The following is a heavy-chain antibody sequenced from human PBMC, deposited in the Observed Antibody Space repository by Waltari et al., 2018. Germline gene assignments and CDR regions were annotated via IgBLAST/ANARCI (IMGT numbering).Heavy chain of an antibody. J-gene: IGHJ6*02. Sequence: QVQLVESGGGVVQPGRSLRLSCAASGITFSSYAMHWVRQAPGKGLEWVAVISYDGSNKDYADSVKGRFTISRDNSKNTLYLQMNILRAEDTAVYYCARAGKGQLWYDYGMDVWGQGTTVTVSS. CDR2: ISYDGSNK. V-gene: IGHV3-30-3*01. CDR3: ARAGKGQLWYDYGMDV. D-gene: IGHD5-18*01. CDR1: GITFSSYA.